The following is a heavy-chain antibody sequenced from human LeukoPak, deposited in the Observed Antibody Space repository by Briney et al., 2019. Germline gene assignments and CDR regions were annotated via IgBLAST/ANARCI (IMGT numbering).Heavy chain of an antibody. J-gene: IGHJ6*03. CDR2: ISSSGSTI. CDR3: ARGCSSGSCYSSYYYYYMDV. D-gene: IGHD2-15*01. V-gene: IGHV3-11*01. Sequence: GGSLRLSCAASGFTFSDYYMSWIRQAPGKGLEWVSYISSSGSTIYYADSVKGRFTISRDNAKNSLYLQMNSLRAEDTAGYYCARGCSSGSCYSSYYYYYMDVWGKGTTVTVSS. CDR1: GFTFSDYY.